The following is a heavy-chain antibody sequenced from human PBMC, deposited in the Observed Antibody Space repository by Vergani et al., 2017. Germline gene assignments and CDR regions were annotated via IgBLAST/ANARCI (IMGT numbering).Heavy chain of an antibody. CDR2: IAHTGAS. CDR1: GASISSGDSY. V-gene: IGHV4-30-4*08. CDR3: ARSRPYCTSGSCPAI. J-gene: IGHJ4*02. Sequence: QVQLQESGPGVVKPSQTLSLTCSVSGASISSGDSYWSWIRQTPGKGLEWIGYIAHTGASYYNPSLRSRLSISLDTSRNQFSLKLTSVTAEDTAVYFCARSRPYCTSGSCPAIWGQGTLVTVSS. D-gene: IGHD2-15*01.